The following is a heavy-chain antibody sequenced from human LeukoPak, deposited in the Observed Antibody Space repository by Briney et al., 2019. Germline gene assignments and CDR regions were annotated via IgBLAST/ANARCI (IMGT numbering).Heavy chain of an antibody. V-gene: IGHV3-53*01. J-gene: IGHJ4*02. CDR3: ARDPHYDDSSGYYSGDY. CDR2: IYSGGST. Sequence: GGSLRLSCAASGSTVSSNYMSWVRQAPGKGLEWVSVIYSGGSTYYSDHVKDRFTISTDNSTNTLYLKMNSLRAEDTAVYYCARDPHYDDSSGYYSGDYWGQGTLVTVSS. CDR1: GSTVSSNY. D-gene: IGHD3-22*01.